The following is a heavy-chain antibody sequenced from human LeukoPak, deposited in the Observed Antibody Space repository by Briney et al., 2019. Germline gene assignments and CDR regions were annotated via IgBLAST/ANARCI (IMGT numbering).Heavy chain of an antibody. Sequence: GSLRLSCAASGFTFSSYAMSWVRQAPGKGLEWVSVISGSGDSTYYADSVKGRFTVSRDNSENTLYLQMNSLRAEDTAVYYCARVSEIIVVVPAALAYWGQGTLVIVSS. J-gene: IGHJ4*02. CDR1: GFTFSSYA. CDR2: ISGSGDST. CDR3: ARVSEIIVVVPAALAY. D-gene: IGHD2-2*01. V-gene: IGHV3-23*01.